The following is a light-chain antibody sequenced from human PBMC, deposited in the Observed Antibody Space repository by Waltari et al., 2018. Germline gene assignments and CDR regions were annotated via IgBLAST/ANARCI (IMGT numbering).Light chain of an antibody. CDR3: HQIASLPRT. CDR2: YAS. J-gene: IGKJ1*01. Sequence: EMVLTQSQDFPSVTPEKKVTITCRASQSIGSRLHWYQQKPNQSPKLLIKYASQSLSGVPSRFSGSGSGTDFTLTINSLEAEDAAVYYCHQIASLPRTFGPGTKVEIK. V-gene: IGKV6D-21*02. CDR1: QSIGSR.